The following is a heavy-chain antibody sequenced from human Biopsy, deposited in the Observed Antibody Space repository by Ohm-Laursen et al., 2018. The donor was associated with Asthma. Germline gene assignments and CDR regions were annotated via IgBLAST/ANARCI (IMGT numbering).Heavy chain of an antibody. Sequence: SLRLSCSASGFTFSSYSMNWVRQAPGKGLEWVSSISSSSSYIYYADSVKGRFTISRDNSKNTLYLQMNSLRAEDTAVYYCAKDKRYSGSYFGYWGQGTLVTVSS. CDR3: AKDKRYSGSYFGY. D-gene: IGHD1-26*01. CDR1: GFTFSSYS. J-gene: IGHJ4*02. CDR2: ISSSSSYI. V-gene: IGHV3-21*04.